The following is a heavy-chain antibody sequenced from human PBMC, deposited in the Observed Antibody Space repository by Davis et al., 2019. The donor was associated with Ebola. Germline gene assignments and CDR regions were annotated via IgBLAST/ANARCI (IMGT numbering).Heavy chain of an antibody. D-gene: IGHD3-16*02. J-gene: IGHJ6*02. CDR2: IFHNGNA. Sequence: SETLSLTCAVSGQSITTYYWSWVRQPPGKRLEWIGYIFHNGNADYNPSLKSRVTISVDTSKNQFSLKLSSVTAADTAVYYCAKTPELWGTYRYGMDVWGQGTRVTVSS. CDR3: AKTPELWGTYRYGMDV. V-gene: IGHV4-59*08. CDR1: GQSITTYY.